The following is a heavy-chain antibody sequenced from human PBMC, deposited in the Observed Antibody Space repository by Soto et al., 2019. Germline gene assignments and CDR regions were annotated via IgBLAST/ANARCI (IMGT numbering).Heavy chain of an antibody. D-gene: IGHD5-12*01. Sequence: QVQLVQSGAEVKKPGSSVKVSCKASGGTFSSYAISWVRQAPGQGLEWMGGIIPIFGAANYAQKFQGRVTITADESTSTAYMELSSLRSEDTAVYYCASRMSGYDPQGQLDYWGQGTLVTVSS. CDR3: ASRMSGYDPQGQLDY. J-gene: IGHJ4*02. CDR1: GGTFSSYA. V-gene: IGHV1-69*12. CDR2: IIPIFGAA.